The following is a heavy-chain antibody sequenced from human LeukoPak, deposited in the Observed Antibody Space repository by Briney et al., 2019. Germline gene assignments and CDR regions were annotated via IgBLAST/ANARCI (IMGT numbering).Heavy chain of an antibody. Sequence: ASVKVSCKASGYTFTSYYMHWVRQAPGQGLEWMGIINPSGGSTSYAQKFQGRVTMTRDMSTSTVYMELSSLRSEDTAVYYCARETSGGSCYGAFGIWGQGTMVTVSS. CDR3: ARETSGGSCYGAFGI. V-gene: IGHV1-46*01. D-gene: IGHD2-15*01. J-gene: IGHJ3*02. CDR2: INPSGGST. CDR1: GYTFTSYY.